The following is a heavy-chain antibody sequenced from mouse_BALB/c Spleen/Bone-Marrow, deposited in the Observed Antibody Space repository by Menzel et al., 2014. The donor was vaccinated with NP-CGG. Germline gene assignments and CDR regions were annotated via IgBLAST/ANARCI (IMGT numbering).Heavy chain of an antibody. V-gene: IGHV4-1*02. D-gene: IGHD2-4*01. J-gene: IGHJ1*01. CDR1: GFDFSRYW. Sequence: VQLKESGGGLVQPGGSLKLSCAASGFDFSRYWMSWVRQAPGKGLEWIGEINPGSSTINYTPSLKDKFIISRDNAKNTLYPQMSKVRSEDTALYYCARLYYDYDDVFYWYFDVWGAGTTVTVSS. CDR2: INPGSSTI. CDR3: ARLYYDYDDVFYWYFDV.